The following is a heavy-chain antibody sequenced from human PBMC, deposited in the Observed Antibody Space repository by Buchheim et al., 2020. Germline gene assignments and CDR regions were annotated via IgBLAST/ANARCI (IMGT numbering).Heavy chain of an antibody. V-gene: IGHV3-74*01. CDR3: VRDWYGMDV. CDR2: PDSDGSST. J-gene: IGHJ6*02. Sequence: QLVESGGGLVQPGGSLRLSCAASGFTFSNFWMHWVRQAPGKGLVWVSRPDSDGSSTDYADSVKGRFSISSDNAKNTSYLQMNSLRPEDTAVYFCVRDWYGMDVWGRGTT. CDR1: GFTFSNFW.